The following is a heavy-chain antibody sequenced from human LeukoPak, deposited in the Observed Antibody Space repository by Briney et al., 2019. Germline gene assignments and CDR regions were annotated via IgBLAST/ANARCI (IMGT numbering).Heavy chain of an antibody. CDR3: ARLTSADRYSSTDLDAFDI. V-gene: IGHV5-51*01. J-gene: IGHJ3*02. D-gene: IGHD6-13*01. CDR1: GYSFTSYW. Sequence: RGESLRISCKGSGYSFTSYWIGWVRQMPGKGLEWMGIIYPGDSDTRYSPSFQGQVTISADKSISTAYLQWSSLKASDTAMYYCARLTSADRYSSTDLDAFDIWGQGTMVTVSS. CDR2: IYPGDSDT.